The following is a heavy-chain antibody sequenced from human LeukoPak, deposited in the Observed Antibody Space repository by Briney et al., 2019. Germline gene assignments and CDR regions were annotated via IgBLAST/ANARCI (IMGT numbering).Heavy chain of an antibody. V-gene: IGHV3-30*18. Sequence: GGSLRLSCAASGFSFSSYGIHLVRQAPGKGLEGVAVIGYDGSNKYYADSVKGRFTISRDNSKNTLYLQMNSLRTEDTAVYFCAKEIYYDSSAFFDYWGQGTLVTVSS. CDR2: IGYDGSNK. J-gene: IGHJ4*02. CDR3: AKEIYYDSSAFFDY. CDR1: GFSFSSYG. D-gene: IGHD3-22*01.